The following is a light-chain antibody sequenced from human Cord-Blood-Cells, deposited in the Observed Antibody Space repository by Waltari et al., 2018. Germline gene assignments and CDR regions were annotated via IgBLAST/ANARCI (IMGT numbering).Light chain of an antibody. CDR2: GKN. J-gene: IGLJ2*01. Sequence: SSELTQDPAVSVALGQTVRITCQGDSLRSYYASWYQQKPGQAPVLIISGKNNRPPGLTERFSCTSSGNTASLTITGAQAEDEADYYCASRDSSGNHVVFGGGTKLTVL. CDR1: SLRSYY. V-gene: IGLV3-19*01. CDR3: ASRDSSGNHVV.